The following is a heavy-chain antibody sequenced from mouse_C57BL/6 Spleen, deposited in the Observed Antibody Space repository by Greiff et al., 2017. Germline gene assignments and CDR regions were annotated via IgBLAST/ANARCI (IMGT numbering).Heavy chain of an antibody. CDR1: GYTFTDYE. V-gene: IGHV1-15*01. Sequence: VQLQQSGAELVRPGASVTLSCKASGYTFTDYEMHWVQQTPVHGLEWIGALDPETGGTAYNQKFKGKAILTADKSSSTAYMELRSLTSEDSAVYYCTRGSGYDDWGQGTTLTVSS. CDR2: LDPETGGT. D-gene: IGHD2-2*01. J-gene: IGHJ2*01. CDR3: TRGSGYDD.